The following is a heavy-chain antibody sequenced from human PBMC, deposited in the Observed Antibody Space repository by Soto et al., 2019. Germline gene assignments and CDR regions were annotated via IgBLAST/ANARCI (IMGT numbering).Heavy chain of an antibody. CDR1: GGSFSGYY. CDR3: ARGWGRIFDY. D-gene: IGHD7-27*01. CDR2: INHSGST. Sequence: QVQLQQWGAGLLKPSETMSLTCAVYGGSFSGYYWNWIRQPPGKGLAWLGEINHSGSTNYNPSLKSRVTLSVDTSKNQFSLKLSSVTAADTAGYYCARGWGRIFDYWGQGTLVTVSS. J-gene: IGHJ4*02. V-gene: IGHV4-34*01.